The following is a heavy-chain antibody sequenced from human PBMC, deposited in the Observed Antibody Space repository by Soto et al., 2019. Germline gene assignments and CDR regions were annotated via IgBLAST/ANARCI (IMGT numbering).Heavy chain of an antibody. Sequence: EVQLVESGGNWVQPGGSLRLSCEASGFTFSGFDMHWVRQPTGKGLEWVSSIGTAGDTYYAVSVKGRFTISRDNAKNSLSLQMNSLRAGDMGVYFCAKSQEIGTHFFDSWGQGTQVTVSS. CDR3: AKSQEIGTHFFDS. CDR2: IGTAGDT. V-gene: IGHV3-13*01. CDR1: GFTFSGFD. D-gene: IGHD6-13*01. J-gene: IGHJ4*02.